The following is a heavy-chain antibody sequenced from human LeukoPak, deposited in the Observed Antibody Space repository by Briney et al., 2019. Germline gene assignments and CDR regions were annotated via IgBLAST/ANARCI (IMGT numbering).Heavy chain of an antibody. V-gene: IGHV3-23*01. CDR1: GFTVSSNY. D-gene: IGHD3-10*01. Sequence: PGGSLRLSCAASGFTVSSNYMSWVRQAPGKGLEWVSIITSGVGITYYADSVKGRFTVSRDNSKSTLYLQMNSLRAEDTAVYYCAKGDYYDFDYWGQGTLVTVSS. J-gene: IGHJ4*02. CDR3: AKGDYYDFDY. CDR2: ITSGVGIT.